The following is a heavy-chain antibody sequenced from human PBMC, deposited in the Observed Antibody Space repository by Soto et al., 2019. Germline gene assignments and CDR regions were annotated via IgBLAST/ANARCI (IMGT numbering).Heavy chain of an antibody. CDR3: ARAPPLSCSGGCCIFDY. CDR1: GYTFTSYA. J-gene: IGHJ4*02. D-gene: IGHD2-15*01. V-gene: IGHV1-3*05. Sequence: QVQLVQSGAEEKKPGASVKVSCKASGYTFTSYAMHWVRQAPGQRLEWMGWINAGNGNTKYSQKFQGRVTITRDTFASTANMALGSLRTEGTAVYYCARAPPLSCSGGCCIFDYWGQGTLVTVSS. CDR2: INAGNGNT.